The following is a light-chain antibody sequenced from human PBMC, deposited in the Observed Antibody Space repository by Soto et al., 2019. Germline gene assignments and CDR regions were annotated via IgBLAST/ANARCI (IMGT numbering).Light chain of an antibody. CDR1: QGISNF. CDR2: AAS. V-gene: IGKV1-9*01. Sequence: DIQLTQSPSFLSASVGDRATITCRARQGISNFLAWYQQKPGKAPKLLIYAASTLQSGVPSRFSGSGSGTEFTLTISSLQPEDFATYYCQQLNSYLFTFGPGTKVDIK. CDR3: QQLNSYLFT. J-gene: IGKJ3*01.